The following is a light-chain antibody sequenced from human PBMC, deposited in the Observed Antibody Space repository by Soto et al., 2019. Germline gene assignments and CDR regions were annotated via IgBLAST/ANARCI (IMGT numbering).Light chain of an antibody. CDR1: QGISSY. CDR3: QQYYSYST. CDR2: AAS. V-gene: IGKV1-8*01. J-gene: IGKJ5*01. Sequence: AIRMTQSPSSLSASTGDRVTITLRASQGISSYLAWYQQKPRKAPKLLIYAASTLQSGVPSRFSGSGSGTDFTLTISCLQSEDFATYYCQQYYSYSTFGQGTRLEI.